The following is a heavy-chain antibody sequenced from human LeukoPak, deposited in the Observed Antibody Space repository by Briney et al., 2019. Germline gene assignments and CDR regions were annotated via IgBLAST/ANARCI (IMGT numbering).Heavy chain of an antibody. J-gene: IGHJ2*01. Sequence: SVQVSCKASGGTFSSYAISWVRQAPGQGLEWMGGIIPIFGTANYAQKFQGRVTITADESTSTAYMELSSLRSEDTAVYYCMRNLANTGNFDFWGRGTLVTVSS. CDR1: GGTFSSYA. CDR3: MRNLANTGNFDF. D-gene: IGHD3-10*01. V-gene: IGHV1-69*13. CDR2: IIPIFGTA.